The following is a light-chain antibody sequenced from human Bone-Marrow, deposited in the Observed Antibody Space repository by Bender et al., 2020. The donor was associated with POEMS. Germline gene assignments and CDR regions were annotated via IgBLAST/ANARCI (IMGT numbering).Light chain of an antibody. V-gene: IGLV2-23*02. Sequence: QSALTQPASVSGSPGQSITISCTGTSTDVGNYNLVSWYQQHPGKAPKLLISEVTKRPSGLSSRFSGSKSGTTASLTISGLQAEDEADYYCCSYAGNNHVVFGGGTKLTVL. CDR3: CSYAGNNHVV. CDR1: STDVGNYNL. J-gene: IGLJ2*01. CDR2: EVT.